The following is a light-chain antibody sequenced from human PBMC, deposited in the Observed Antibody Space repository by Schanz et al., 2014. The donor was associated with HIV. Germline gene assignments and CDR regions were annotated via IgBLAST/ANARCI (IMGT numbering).Light chain of an antibody. Sequence: IQMTQSPSSLSASVGDRVTITCRASQSISISLNWYQQKPGKAPRLLIYASSLLHTGVPSRFSGSGSGTHFTLTIPGLRFEEFATYDCQQRYSTPPYAFAQGTRGESK. J-gene: IGKJ2*01. CDR3: QQRYSTPPYA. CDR2: ASS. V-gene: IGKV1-39*01. CDR1: QSISIS.